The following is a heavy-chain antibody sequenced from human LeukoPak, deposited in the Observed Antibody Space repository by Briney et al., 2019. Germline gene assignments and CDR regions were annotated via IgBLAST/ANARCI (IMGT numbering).Heavy chain of an antibody. D-gene: IGHD1-26*01. Sequence: ASVKVSCKVSGYNFRDYQLFWVRQAPGKGLEWVGLVDPEKGETKYAESLEGRLTITADTSTDTTYMEMKNLRSEDTALYYCFTNYVGKFTGLDYWDGEPWSPSPQ. J-gene: IGHJ4*02. V-gene: IGHV1-69-2*01. CDR1: GYNFRDYQ. CDR2: VDPEKGET. CDR3: FTNYVGKFTGLDY.